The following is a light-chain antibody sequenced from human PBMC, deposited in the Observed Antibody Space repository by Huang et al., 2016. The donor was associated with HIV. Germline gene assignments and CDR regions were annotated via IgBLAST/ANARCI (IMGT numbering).Light chain of an antibody. J-gene: IGKJ2*01. CDR2: GAS. CDR1: QTVITN. Sequence: EVVLTQSPATLSVSPGERATLSCRAIQTVITNLAWYQHKPGQAPRLLIYGASSRADGVPARFSGSGSGTEFTLTISSLQSEDFAVYYCQQYNNWPMYTFGQGTKVDVK. CDR3: QQYNNWPMYT. V-gene: IGKV3-15*01.